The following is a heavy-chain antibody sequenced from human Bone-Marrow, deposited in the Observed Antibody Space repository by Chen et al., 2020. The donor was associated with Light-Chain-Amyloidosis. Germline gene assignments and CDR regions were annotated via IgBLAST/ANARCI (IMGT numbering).Heavy chain of an antibody. D-gene: IGHD1-26*01. V-gene: IGHV3-30*18. Sequence: QVQLVESGGGVVQPGRSLRLSCVASGFTFSSYGIFWVRQAPGKGLEWVALISYDANRDFYADSVKGRFTVSRDNSKNTLYLQMNSLRLEDTAVYYCAKARLYSGSYWGIVDYWGQGTLVTVSS. J-gene: IGHJ4*02. CDR2: ISYDANRD. CDR1: GFTFSSYG. CDR3: AKARLYSGSYWGIVDY.